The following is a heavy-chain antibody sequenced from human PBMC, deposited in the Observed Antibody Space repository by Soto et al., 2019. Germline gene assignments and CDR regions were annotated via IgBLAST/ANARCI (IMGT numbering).Heavy chain of an antibody. Sequence: GGALRLSCAASQFSFRSYAMHWIRQSPGKGLEWVAVISFDGNSLHYADSVRDRFTISRDNSKNTLYLQMNNLRPEDTAVYYCARTFDTITYYFDYWGQGTVVTVSS. CDR3: ARTFDTITYYFDY. V-gene: IGHV3-30-3*01. CDR2: ISFDGNSL. J-gene: IGHJ4*02. CDR1: QFSFRSYA. D-gene: IGHD3-9*01.